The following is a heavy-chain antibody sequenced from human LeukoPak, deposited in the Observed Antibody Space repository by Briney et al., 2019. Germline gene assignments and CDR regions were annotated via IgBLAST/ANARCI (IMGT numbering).Heavy chain of an antibody. CDR2: ISSSSSTI. CDR1: GFTFSSYS. V-gene: IGHV3-48*01. D-gene: IGHD2-2*01. Sequence: PGGSLRLSCAASGFTFSSYSMNWVRQAPGRGLEWVSYISSSSSTIYYADSVKGRFTISRDNSKNTLYLQMNSLRAEDTAVYYCAKERSPGYQLTNWFDPWGQGTLVTVSS. J-gene: IGHJ5*02. CDR3: AKERSPGYQLTNWFDP.